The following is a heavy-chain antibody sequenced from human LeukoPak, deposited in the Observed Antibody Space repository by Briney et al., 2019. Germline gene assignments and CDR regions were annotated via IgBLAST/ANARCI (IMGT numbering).Heavy chain of an antibody. CDR2: INEDGSAK. CDR1: GITFSSVW. D-gene: IGHD2-21*01. J-gene: IGHJ3*02. CDR3: TKDRIVNTPIYAFDI. V-gene: IGHV3-7*03. Sequence: GGSLRLSCAASGITFSSVWMNWVRQAPGKGLEWVGTINEDGSAKFYVDSLRGRFTISRDNSKNTLYLQMNSLRAEDTAVYYCTKDRIVNTPIYAFDIWGQGTMVTVSS.